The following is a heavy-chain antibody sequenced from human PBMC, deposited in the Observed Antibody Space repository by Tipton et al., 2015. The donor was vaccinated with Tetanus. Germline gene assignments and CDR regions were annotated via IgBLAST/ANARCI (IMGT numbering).Heavy chain of an antibody. Sequence: SLRLSCAASGFTFDDYAMHWVRQAPGKGLEWVSGISWNSGSIGYADSVKGRFTISRDNAKNSLYLQMNSLRAEDTALYYCAKNGDLAAIQPFDYWGQGTLVTVSS. CDR2: ISWNSGSI. J-gene: IGHJ4*02. V-gene: IGHV3-9*01. D-gene: IGHD3-10*01. CDR3: AKNGDLAAIQPFDY. CDR1: GFTFDDYA.